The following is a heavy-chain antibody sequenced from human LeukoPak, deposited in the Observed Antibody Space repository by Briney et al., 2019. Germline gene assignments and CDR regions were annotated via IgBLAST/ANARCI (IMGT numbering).Heavy chain of an antibody. Sequence: SETLSLTCTVSGGSISSNSYCWDWIRQPPGKGLEWIGTIYYSGSTSYNPSLKSRVTISVDTSRSQFSLKLTSVTAADTAVYYCARSNGDYFAYIDYWGQGTLVTVSS. CDR3: ARSNGDYFAYIDY. CDR2: IYYSGST. J-gene: IGHJ4*02. CDR1: GGSISSNSYC. D-gene: IGHD4-17*01. V-gene: IGHV4-39*01.